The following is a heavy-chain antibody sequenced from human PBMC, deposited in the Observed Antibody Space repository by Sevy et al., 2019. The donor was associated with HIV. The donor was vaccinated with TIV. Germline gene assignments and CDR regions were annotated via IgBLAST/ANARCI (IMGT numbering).Heavy chain of an antibody. CDR2: ISGSGGST. CDR3: AKEDTVTTNYYYYYGMDV. J-gene: IGHJ6*02. Sequence: GGSLRLSCAASGFTFSSYAMSWVRQAPGKGLEWVSAISGSGGSTYYADSVKGRFTISRDNSKNTLYLQMNSLRADDTDVYYCAKEDTVTTNYYYYYGMDVWGQGTTVTVSS. V-gene: IGHV3-23*01. CDR1: GFTFSSYA. D-gene: IGHD4-17*01.